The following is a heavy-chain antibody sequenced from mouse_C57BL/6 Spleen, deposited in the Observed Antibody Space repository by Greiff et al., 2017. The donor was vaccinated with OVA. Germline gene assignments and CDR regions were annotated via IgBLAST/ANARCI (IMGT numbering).Heavy chain of an antibody. CDR2: IYPRSGNT. D-gene: IGHD1-1*01. Sequence: QVQLQQSGAELARPGASVKLSCKASGYTFTSYGISWVKQRTGQGLEWIGEIYPRSGNTYYNEKFKGKATLTADKSSSTAYMELRSLTSADSAVYFCARESTTVEEYAMGCWGERNSDTASP. J-gene: IGHJ4*01. CDR1: GYTFTSYG. CDR3: ARESTTVEEYAMGC. V-gene: IGHV1-81*01.